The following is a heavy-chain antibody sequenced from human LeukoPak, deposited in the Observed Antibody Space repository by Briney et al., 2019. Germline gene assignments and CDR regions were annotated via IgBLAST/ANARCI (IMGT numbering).Heavy chain of an antibody. CDR2: INAGNGNT. D-gene: IGHD2-21*02. V-gene: IGHV1-3*01. Sequence: GASVKVSCKASGYTFTSYAMHWVRQAPGQRLEWMGWINAGNGNTKYSQKFQGRVTITRDTSASTAYMELSSLRSEDTAVYYCARDWGRCGGDCSHTFLYYYYGMDVWGQGTTVTVSS. J-gene: IGHJ6*02. CDR3: ARDWGRCGGDCSHTFLYYYYGMDV. CDR1: GYTFTSYA.